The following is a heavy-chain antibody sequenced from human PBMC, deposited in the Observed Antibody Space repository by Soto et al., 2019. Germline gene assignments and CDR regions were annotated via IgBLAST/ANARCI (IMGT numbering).Heavy chain of an antibody. CDR2: IDPSDSYT. J-gene: IGHJ3*01. CDR1: GYDFTSYS. D-gene: IGHD6-13*01. CDR3: ARPPTYSSSWYYS. Sequence: GEYLNISCRVSGYDFTSYSINWVCQMPGKGGEWMGRIDPSDSYTNYSPSFQGHVTISVDKSISTAYLQWSSLKASDTAMYYCARPPTYSSSWYYSWGQGTMVTVSS. V-gene: IGHV5-10-1*01.